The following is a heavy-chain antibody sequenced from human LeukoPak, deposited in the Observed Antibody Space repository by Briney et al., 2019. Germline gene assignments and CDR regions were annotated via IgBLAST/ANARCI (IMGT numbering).Heavy chain of an antibody. Sequence: GGSLRLSCAASGFTFSDFWMTWVRQAPGKGLEWVSVISGSGTNTDYADSVKGRFTISRDNSKNTLYLQMNSLRAEDTAVYYCARAHYDSSGYYTWFFDYWGQGTLVTVSS. D-gene: IGHD3-22*01. CDR2: ISGSGTNT. CDR3: ARAHYDSSGYYTWFFDY. V-gene: IGHV3-23*01. CDR1: GFTFSDFW. J-gene: IGHJ4*02.